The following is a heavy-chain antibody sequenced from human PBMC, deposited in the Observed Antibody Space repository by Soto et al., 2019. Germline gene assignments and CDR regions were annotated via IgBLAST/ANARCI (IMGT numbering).Heavy chain of an antibody. Sequence: EVQLLESGGGLVQPGGSLRLSCAASGFIFRAYAMNWVRLVPGKGLEWVSAVSGNGGNTDYADSVKGRFTISRDNSKDTLYLQMNSLRAEDTAIYFCAKETGDIVTVVPATLKNYFDSWGPGTQVTVSS. D-gene: IGHD2-15*01. CDR1: GFIFRAYA. V-gene: IGHV3-23*01. CDR3: AKETGDIVTVVPATLKNYFDS. J-gene: IGHJ4*02. CDR2: VSGNGGNT.